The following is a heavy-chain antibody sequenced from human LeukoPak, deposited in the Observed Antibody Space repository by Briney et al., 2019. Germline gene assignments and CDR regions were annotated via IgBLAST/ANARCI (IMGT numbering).Heavy chain of an antibody. CDR2: INPNSGGT. V-gene: IGHV1-2*02. Sequence: ASVKVSCEASGYTSTGYYMHWVRQAPGQGLEWMGWINPNSGGTNYAQKFQGRVTMTRDTSISTAYMELSRLRSDDTAVYYCATSRDGYNYFYSNWGQGTLVTVSS. CDR1: GYTSTGYY. J-gene: IGHJ4*02. D-gene: IGHD5-24*01. CDR3: ATSRDGYNYFYSN.